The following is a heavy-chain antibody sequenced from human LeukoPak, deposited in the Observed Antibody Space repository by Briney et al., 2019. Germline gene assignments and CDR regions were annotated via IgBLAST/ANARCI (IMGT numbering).Heavy chain of an antibody. D-gene: IGHD6-19*01. V-gene: IGHV4-4*02. CDR1: GGSISCSNW. CDR3: AGTGIAVV. J-gene: IGHJ4*02. Sequence: SGTLSLTCAVSGGSISCSNWWSWVRQPPGKGLEWIGSIYYSGSTYYNPSLKSRVTISLDTSKNEFSLKLSSVTAADTAVYYCAGTGIAVVWGQGTLVIVSS. CDR2: IYYSGST.